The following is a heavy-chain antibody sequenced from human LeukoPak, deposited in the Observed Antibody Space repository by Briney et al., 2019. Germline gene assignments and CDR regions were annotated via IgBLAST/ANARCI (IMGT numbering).Heavy chain of an antibody. CDR3: ANLDYGDYGAPYFDY. J-gene: IGHJ4*02. CDR2: ISYDGSNK. V-gene: IGHV3-30*18. Sequence: GGSLRLSCAASGFTFSSYGMHWVRQAPGKGLECVAVISYDGSNKYYADSVKGRFTISRDNSKNTLYLQMNSLRAEDTAVYYCANLDYGDYGAPYFDYWGQGTLVTVSS. D-gene: IGHD4-17*01. CDR1: GFTFSSYG.